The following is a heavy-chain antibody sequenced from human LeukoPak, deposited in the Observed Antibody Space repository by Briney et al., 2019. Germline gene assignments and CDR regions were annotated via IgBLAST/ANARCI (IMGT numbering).Heavy chain of an antibody. CDR2: IYPDDSDT. J-gene: IGHJ3*01. CDR3: ARPNITSYYDSSGYDAFDV. CDR1: GYKFSTYW. Sequence: GESLKISCKGSGYKFSTYWDAWVRQMPGKGLEWMGIIYPDDSDTRYSPSFQGQVTISADKSINTAYLQWSSLKASDTAMYFCARPNITSYYDSSGYDAFDVWGQGTLVAVSS. V-gene: IGHV5-51*01. D-gene: IGHD3-22*01.